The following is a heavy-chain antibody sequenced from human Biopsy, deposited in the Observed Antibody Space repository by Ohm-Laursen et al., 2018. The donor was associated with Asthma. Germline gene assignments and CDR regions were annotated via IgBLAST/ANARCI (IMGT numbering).Heavy chain of an antibody. CDR3: ARDFYDSSGYLHFDY. J-gene: IGHJ4*02. D-gene: IGHD3-22*01. CDR2: IWYDGSNK. Sequence: SLRLSCTASGFTFSSYGMHWVRQAPGKGLEWVAVIWYDGSNKYYADSVKGRFTISRDNSKNTLYLQMNSLRAEDTAVYYCARDFYDSSGYLHFDYWGQGTLITVSS. V-gene: IGHV3-33*01. CDR1: GFTFSSYG.